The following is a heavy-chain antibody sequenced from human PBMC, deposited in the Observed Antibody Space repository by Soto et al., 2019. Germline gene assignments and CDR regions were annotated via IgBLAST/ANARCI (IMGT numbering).Heavy chain of an antibody. J-gene: IGHJ4*02. V-gene: IGHV3-7*01. CDR1: GFTFSNYY. CDR3: ANRHLN. Sequence: EVQMVQSGGGLVQPGGSLTLSCTASGFTFSNYYMMWVRQAPGKGLEWVANIRQDGRERHYADSVKGRFTISRDNAKNTLYLQMDSLRVEDTAVYYCANRHLNWGQGTLVTVSS. CDR2: IRQDGRER.